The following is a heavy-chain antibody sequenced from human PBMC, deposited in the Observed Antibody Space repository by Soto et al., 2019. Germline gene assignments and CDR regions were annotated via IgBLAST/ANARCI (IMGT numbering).Heavy chain of an antibody. J-gene: IGHJ5*02. CDR1: GVSFSSGVYY. CDR3: ARAQRRGTVVTSWWFDP. D-gene: IGHD2-21*02. Sequence: QVQLQESGPRLVKPSQTLSLTCTVSGVSFSSGVYYWSWIRQHPGEGLEWIGHIYYDGSTYYNPSLNSRLSISVDTSKTQFSLRLNSVTAADTAIYYCARAQRRGTVVTSWWFDPWGQGTLVTVSS. V-gene: IGHV4-31*03. CDR2: IYYDGST.